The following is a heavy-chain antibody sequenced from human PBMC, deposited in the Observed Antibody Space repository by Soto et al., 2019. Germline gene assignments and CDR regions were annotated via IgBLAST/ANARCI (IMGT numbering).Heavy chain of an antibody. J-gene: IGHJ3*02. Sequence: GGSLRLSCEASGATFANYWMHWVRQAPGKGLVWVSRISNDGSDITYADSVKGRFTASRDNTKNTLYLQMNSLRAEDTAVYYCAREGIAAAGTGAFDIWGQGTMVTVSS. V-gene: IGHV3-74*01. D-gene: IGHD6-13*01. CDR2: ISNDGSDI. CDR1: GATFANYW. CDR3: AREGIAAAGTGAFDI.